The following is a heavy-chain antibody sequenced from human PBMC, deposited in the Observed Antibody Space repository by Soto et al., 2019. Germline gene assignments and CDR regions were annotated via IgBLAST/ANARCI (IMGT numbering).Heavy chain of an antibody. CDR1: GFTVSRTY. V-gene: IGHV3-53*01. J-gene: IGHJ4*02. CDR3: ARDSRYVGDNYGLDH. CDR2: IYSAGNT. D-gene: IGHD3-16*01. Sequence: GGSLRLSCAASGFTVSRTYMTWVRQAPGKGLEWVSVIYSAGNTYCADSVKGRFTISRDNSRNTVYLQMTSLRAEDTAIYYCARDSRYVGDNYGLDHWGQGSLVTVSS.